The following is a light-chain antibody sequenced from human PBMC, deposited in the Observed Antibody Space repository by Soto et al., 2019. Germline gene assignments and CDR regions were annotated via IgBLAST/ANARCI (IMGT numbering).Light chain of an antibody. V-gene: IGKV3-15*01. Sequence: EIVMTQSPATLSVSPGERATLSCRASQSISSKLGWYQQRPGQAPRLLIYGASTRATGIPATFSGSGSGTEFTLTSSSLQSEDSAVYYCQQYNSWTTITFGQGTRLEIK. J-gene: IGKJ5*01. CDR1: QSISSK. CDR3: QQYNSWTTIT. CDR2: GAS.